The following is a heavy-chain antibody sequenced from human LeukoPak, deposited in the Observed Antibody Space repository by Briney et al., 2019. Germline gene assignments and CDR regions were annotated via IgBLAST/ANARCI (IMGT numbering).Heavy chain of an antibody. J-gene: IGHJ6*02. CDR3: ARGGIVVVPEPCYGMDV. V-gene: IGHV1-46*01. D-gene: IGHD2-2*01. Sequence: GASVKVSCKASGYTFTSYYVHWVRQAPGQGLEWMGIINPSGGSTSYAQKFQGRVTMTRDTSTSTVYMELSSLRSEDTAVYYCARGGIVVVPEPCYGMDVWGQGTTVTVSS. CDR1: GYTFTSYY. CDR2: INPSGGST.